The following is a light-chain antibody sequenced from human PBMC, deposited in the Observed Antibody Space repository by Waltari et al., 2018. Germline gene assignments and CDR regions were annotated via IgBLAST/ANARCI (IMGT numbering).Light chain of an antibody. V-gene: IGKV3-15*01. CDR3: QQYDNWPPIT. CDR1: QCINTN. Sequence: DIVTTRSLATWSVSQREDATLLCRSMQCINTNLAWYQHKPGQGPRLLIFGASSRATGIPARFSGSGSETEFTLTISSVESEDLAVYYCQQYDNWPPITFGGGTKVEIK. CDR2: GAS. J-gene: IGKJ4*01.